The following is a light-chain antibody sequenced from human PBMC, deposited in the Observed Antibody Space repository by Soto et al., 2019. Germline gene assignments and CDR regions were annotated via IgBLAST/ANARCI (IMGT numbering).Light chain of an antibody. CDR1: QSVSSN. J-gene: IGKJ1*01. CDR3: QQYNNWPPWT. V-gene: IGKV3-15*01. Sequence: EIVMTQPPATLSVSPGERATLSCRASQSVSSNLAWYQQKPGQAPRLLIYGASTRATDIPARFSGSGSGTEFTLTISSLQSEDFAVYYCQQYNNWPPWTFGQGTKVEIK. CDR2: GAS.